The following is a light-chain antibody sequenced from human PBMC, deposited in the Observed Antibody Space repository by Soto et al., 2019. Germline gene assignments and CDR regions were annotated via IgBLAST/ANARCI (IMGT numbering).Light chain of an antibody. CDR3: QRYDSCFFI. CDR1: QGISNY. J-gene: IGKJ3*01. V-gene: IGKV1-16*01. CDR2: ASS. Sequence: DIQMTQSPSSLSASVGDRVTITCRASQGISNYLSWFQQRPGRAPKSLIYASSTLQSGVTSRFRGTRSETDFTLTNSSLHPDHFANAYCQRYDSCFFILGPGTKVVVK.